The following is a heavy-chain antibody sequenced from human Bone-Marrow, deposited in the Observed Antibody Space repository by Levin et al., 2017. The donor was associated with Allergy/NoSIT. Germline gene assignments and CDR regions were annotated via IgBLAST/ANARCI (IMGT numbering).Heavy chain of an antibody. D-gene: IGHD3-10*01. Sequence: PGGSLRLSCAASGFTFDDYAMHWVRQAPGKGLEWVSGISWNSGSIGYADSVKGRFTISRDNAKNSLYLQMNSLRAEDTALYYCAKADREKSSWFFDYWGQGTLVTVSS. J-gene: IGHJ4*02. V-gene: IGHV3-9*01. CDR2: ISWNSGSI. CDR1: GFTFDDYA. CDR3: AKADREKSSWFFDY.